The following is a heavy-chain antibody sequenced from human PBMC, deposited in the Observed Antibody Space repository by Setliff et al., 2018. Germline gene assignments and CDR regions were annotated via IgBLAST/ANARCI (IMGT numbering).Heavy chain of an antibody. CDR3: ARDRTYYGSGTYTRWFDY. CDR1: GGPFSGAS. CDR2: VYHSGTA. D-gene: IGHD3-10*01. Sequence: KPSETLSLTCTVSGGPFSGASIWSWIRQPPGKGLEFIGYVYHSGTAKYDPSLESRAIMSVDASKNEISLKLKSVTAADTAVYYCARDRTYYGSGTYTRWFDYWGQGTLVTVSS. J-gene: IGHJ4*02. V-gene: IGHV4-59*01.